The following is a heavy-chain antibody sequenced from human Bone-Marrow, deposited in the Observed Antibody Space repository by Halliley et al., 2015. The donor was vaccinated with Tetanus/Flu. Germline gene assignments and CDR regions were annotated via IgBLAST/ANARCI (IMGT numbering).Heavy chain of an antibody. Sequence: LRLSCTVSGGSVNRNGHYWSWIRQPPGKGLEWLGYIYYTGSTYYIPSLKSRVTMSLDESKNQISLKLKSVTVADTAIYYWASSFVPATCGPLDWFDPWGQGTLVTVSS. D-gene: IGHD2-2*01. CDR3: ASSFVPATCGPLDWFDP. CDR1: GGSVNRNGHY. J-gene: IGHJ5*02. CDR2: IYYTGST. V-gene: IGHV4-30-4*01.